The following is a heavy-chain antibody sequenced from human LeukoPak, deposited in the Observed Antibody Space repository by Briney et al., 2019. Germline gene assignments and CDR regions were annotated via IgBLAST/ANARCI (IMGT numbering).Heavy chain of an antibody. CDR3: ARVSPRALLGELSYFDY. CDR2: INHSGST. V-gene: IGHV4-34*01. Sequence: SETLSLTCAVYGGSFSGYYWSWIRQPPGKGLEWIGEINHSGSTNYNPSLKSRVTISVDTSKNQFSLKLSSVTAADTAVYYCARVSPRALLGELSYFDYWGQGTPVTVSS. CDR1: GGSFSGYY. J-gene: IGHJ4*02. D-gene: IGHD3-16*02.